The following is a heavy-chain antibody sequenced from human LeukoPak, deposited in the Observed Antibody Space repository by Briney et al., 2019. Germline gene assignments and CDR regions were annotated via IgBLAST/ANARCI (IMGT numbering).Heavy chain of an antibody. J-gene: IGHJ6*02. Sequence: ASVKVSCKTSGYAFSTCAMHWVRQAPGQRLEWMGWINAGNGNTKYSQKFQGRVTITRDTSASTAYMELSSLRSEDTAVYYCARALYSSSLFYYYGMDVWGQGTTVTVSS. D-gene: IGHD6-13*01. CDR3: ARALYSSSLFYYYGMDV. CDR1: GYAFSTCA. V-gene: IGHV1-3*01. CDR2: INAGNGNT.